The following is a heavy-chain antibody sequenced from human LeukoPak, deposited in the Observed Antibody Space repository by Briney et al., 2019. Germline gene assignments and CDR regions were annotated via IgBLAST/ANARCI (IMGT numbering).Heavy chain of an antibody. D-gene: IGHD3-22*01. J-gene: IGHJ4*02. CDR2: ISTSGNYI. V-gene: IGHV3-21*01. CDR3: ARGAYNSGGTLEI. CDR1: GFTFSSYS. Sequence: GGSLRLSCAASGFTFSSYSMNWVRQAPGKGLEWVSYISTSGNYIYYSDSVKGRFTISRDNAKNSLYLQMHSLRADDTAIYYCARGAYNSGGTLEIWGQGTLVTVSS.